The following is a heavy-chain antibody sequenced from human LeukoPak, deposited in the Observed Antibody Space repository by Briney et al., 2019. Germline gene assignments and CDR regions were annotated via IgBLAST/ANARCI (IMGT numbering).Heavy chain of an antibody. Sequence: GGSLRLSCAASGFTFSRYDMHWVRQAPGKGLEWVAVISYDGSNKYYADSVKGRFTISRDNSKNTLYLQMNSLRAEDTAVYYCANLEVRGSGWYKPTGYYYMDVWGKGTTVTVSS. J-gene: IGHJ6*03. CDR3: ANLEVRGSGWYKPTGYYYMDV. D-gene: IGHD6-19*01. CDR1: GFTFSRYD. V-gene: IGHV3-30*18. CDR2: ISYDGSNK.